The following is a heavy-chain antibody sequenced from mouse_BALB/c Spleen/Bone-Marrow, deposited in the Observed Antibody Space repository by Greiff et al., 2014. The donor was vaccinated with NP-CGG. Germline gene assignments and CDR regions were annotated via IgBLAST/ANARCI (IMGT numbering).Heavy chain of an antibody. V-gene: IGHV1S135*01. D-gene: IGHD2-14*01. CDR2: IDPYNGDT. J-gene: IGHJ1*03. CDR1: GYSFTDYN. Sequence: EVQLQQSGPELVKPGASVKVSCKASGYSFTDYNMYCVKQSHGKSLEWIGYIDPYNGDTTYNQKFKGKATLTVDKSSSTAFIHLNSLTSEDSAVYYCTRYYRYDYWYFDVWGTGTTVTVPS. CDR3: TRYYRYDYWYFDV.